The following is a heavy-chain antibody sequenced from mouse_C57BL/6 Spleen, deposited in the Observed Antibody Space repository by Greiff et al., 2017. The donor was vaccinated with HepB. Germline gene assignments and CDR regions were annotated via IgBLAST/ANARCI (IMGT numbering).Heavy chain of an antibody. CDR3: ARGGLFDWFAY. J-gene: IGHJ3*01. D-gene: IGHD1-1*01. CDR2: IYPRDGST. CDR1: GYTFTSYD. Sequence: QVHVKQSGPELVKPGASVKLSCKASGYTFTSYDINWVKQRPGQGLEWIGWIYPRDGSTKYNEKFKGKATLTVDTSSSTAYMELHSLTSEDSAVYFCARGGLFDWFAYWGQGTLVTVSA. V-gene: IGHV1-85*01.